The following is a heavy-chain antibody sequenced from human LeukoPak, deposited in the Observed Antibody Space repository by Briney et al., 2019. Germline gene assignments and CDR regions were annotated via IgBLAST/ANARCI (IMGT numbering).Heavy chain of an antibody. CDR2: ISSRSGYI. D-gene: IGHD6-13*01. V-gene: IGHV3-21*01. Sequence: GGSLRLSCAASGFTFSSYSVNWVRQAPGKGLEWVSSISSRSGYIYYADSVKGRFTISRDDAKNSLYLQMNSLRAEDTAVYYCAREGGGIAAGVYYFDYWGQGTLVTVSS. CDR1: GFTFSSYS. J-gene: IGHJ4*02. CDR3: AREGGGIAAGVYYFDY.